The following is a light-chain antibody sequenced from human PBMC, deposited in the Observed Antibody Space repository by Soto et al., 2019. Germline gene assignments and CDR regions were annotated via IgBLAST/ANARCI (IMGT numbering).Light chain of an antibody. CDR3: KNYGCPPLP. CDR2: GAS. CDR1: QDIRNY. J-gene: IGKJ4*01. Sequence: DIQRTQHTSYLSASVGDRVTITCRASQDIRNYLAWYQQKPGNPPRLLLYGASTLQSGVTSRFSGSGSGTDFTLTICSLQAEDVASYYCKNYGCPPLPFGGGTKV. V-gene: IGKV1-27*01.